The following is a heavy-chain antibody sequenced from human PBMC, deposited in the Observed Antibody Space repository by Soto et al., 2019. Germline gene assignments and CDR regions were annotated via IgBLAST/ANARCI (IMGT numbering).Heavy chain of an antibody. CDR2: ISANDGGT. J-gene: IGHJ4*02. CDR3: ARDLSILSY. V-gene: IGHV3-23*01. CDR1: GFTFSRYA. Sequence: EVQLLESGGGLVQPGGSLRLSCVVSGFTFSRYAMSWVRQAPGKGLEWVSSISANDGGTYYGDSVKGRFTISRDNSENTLYLQIKSLRADDTAVYYCARDLSILSYWGLGTLVTVSS.